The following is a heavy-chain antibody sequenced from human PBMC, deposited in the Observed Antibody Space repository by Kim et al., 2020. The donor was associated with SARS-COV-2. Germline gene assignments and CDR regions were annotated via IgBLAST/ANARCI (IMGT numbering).Heavy chain of an antibody. V-gene: IGHV1-46*03. Sequence: ASVNVSCKASGYTFTSSHIQWVRQAPGQGLEWVGIINPSGGSATYAQKLQGRVTMTSDTSAGTVYMELSSLRSEDTALYYCARGTWGGGGWGYGSGQYNRFDPWGQGTLVTVSS. D-gene: IGHD3-10*01. CDR1: GYTFTSSH. J-gene: IGHJ5*02. CDR2: INPSGGSA. CDR3: ARGTWGGGGWGYGSGQYNRFDP.